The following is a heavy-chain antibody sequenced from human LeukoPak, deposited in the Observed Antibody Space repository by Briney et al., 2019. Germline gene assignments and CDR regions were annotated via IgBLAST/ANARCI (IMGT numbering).Heavy chain of an antibody. CDR3: ARGDGDRNDLFDY. CDR2: IIPIFGTA. Sequence: SVKVSCKASGGTFSSYAISWVRQAPGQGLEWMGRIIPIFGTANYAQKFQGRVTITTDESTSTAYMELRSLRSEDTAVYYCARGDGDRNDLFDYWGQGTLVTVSS. J-gene: IGHJ4*02. CDR1: GGTFSSYA. V-gene: IGHV1-69*05. D-gene: IGHD7-27*01.